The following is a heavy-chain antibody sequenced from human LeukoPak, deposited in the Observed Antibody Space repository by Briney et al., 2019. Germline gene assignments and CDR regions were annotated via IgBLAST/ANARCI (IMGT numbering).Heavy chain of an antibody. J-gene: IGHJ4*02. CDR1: GGSISSYY. D-gene: IGHD2/OR15-2a*01. CDR3: ARKGSGIYYFDY. Sequence: SETLSLTCTVSGGSISSYYWSWIRQPPGKGLEWIGYIYYSGSTNYNPSLKSRVTISVDTSKNQFSLKLSSVTAADTAVYYCARKGSGIYYFDYWGQGTLVTVSS. V-gene: IGHV4-59*01. CDR2: IYYSGST.